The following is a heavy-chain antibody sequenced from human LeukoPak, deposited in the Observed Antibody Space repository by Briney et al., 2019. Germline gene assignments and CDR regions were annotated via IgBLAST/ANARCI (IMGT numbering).Heavy chain of an antibody. J-gene: IGHJ4*02. CDR2: INPNSGGT. Sequence: ASVKVSCKASGYTFTGYYMHWVRRAPGQGLEWMGWINPNSGGTNYAQKFQGRVTMTRDTSISTAYMELSRLRSDDTAVYYCARENNIAVAGTDYWGQGTLVTVSS. CDR3: ARENNIAVAGTDY. V-gene: IGHV1-2*02. CDR1: GYTFTGYY. D-gene: IGHD6-19*01.